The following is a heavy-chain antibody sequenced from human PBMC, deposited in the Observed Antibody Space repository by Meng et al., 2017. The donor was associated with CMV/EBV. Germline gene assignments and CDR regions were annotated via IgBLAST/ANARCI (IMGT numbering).Heavy chain of an antibody. J-gene: IGHJ4*02. CDR1: GFTFSSYG. CDR3: AKRKGGYSYGDLDY. CDR2: IRYDGSNK. D-gene: IGHD5-18*01. Sequence: GESLKISCAASGFTFSSYGMHWVRQAPGKGLEWVAFIRYDGSNKYYADSVKGRFTISRDNSKNTLYLQMNSLRAEDTAVYYCAKRKGGYSYGDLDYWGQGTLVTVSS. V-gene: IGHV3-30*02.